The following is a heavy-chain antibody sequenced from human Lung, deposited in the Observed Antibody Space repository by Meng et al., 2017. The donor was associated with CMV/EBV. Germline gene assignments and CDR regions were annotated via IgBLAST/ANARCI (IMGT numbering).Heavy chain of an antibody. Sequence: SXAASGFTFSSYEMNWVRQAPGKGLEWVSYISSSGSTIYYADSVKGRFTISRDNAKNSLYLQMNSLRAEDTAVYYCARVPHSRYYYYGMDVWGQGTTVTVSS. CDR2: ISSSGSTI. CDR3: ARVPHSRYYYYGMDV. D-gene: IGHD3-3*02. J-gene: IGHJ6*02. CDR1: GFTFSSYE. V-gene: IGHV3-48*03.